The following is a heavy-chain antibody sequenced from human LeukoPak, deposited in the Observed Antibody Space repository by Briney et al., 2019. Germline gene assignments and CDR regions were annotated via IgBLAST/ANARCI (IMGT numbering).Heavy chain of an antibody. D-gene: IGHD2-21*01. CDR2: IYSGGST. Sequence: GGSLRLSCAASGFTVSSNYMSWVRQAPGKGVEWVSVIYSGGSTYYADSVKGRFTISRDNSKNTLYLQMNSLRAEDTAVYYCARDPQGDRDDYWGQGTLVTVSS. V-gene: IGHV3-66*01. CDR1: GFTVSSNY. J-gene: IGHJ4*02. CDR3: ARDPQGDRDDY.